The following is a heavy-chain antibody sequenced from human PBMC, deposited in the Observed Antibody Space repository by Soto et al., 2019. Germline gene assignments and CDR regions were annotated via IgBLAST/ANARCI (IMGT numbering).Heavy chain of an antibody. J-gene: IGHJ5*02. CDR3: ARDLGGGISGP. D-gene: IGHD6-13*01. V-gene: IGHV1-18*01. Sequence: ASVKVSCKASGYTFTTYGISWVRQAPGQGLEWMGWINAYNGNTKYAQKLQGRVTMTTDTSTSTAYMELRSLRSDDTAVYYCARDLGGGISGPWGQGTLVTVSS. CDR1: GYTFTTYG. CDR2: INAYNGNT.